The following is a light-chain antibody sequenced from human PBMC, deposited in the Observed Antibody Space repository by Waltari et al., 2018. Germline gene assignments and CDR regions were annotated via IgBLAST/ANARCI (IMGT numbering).Light chain of an antibody. J-gene: IGKJ1*01. Sequence: IVLPQSPHSLAVSLCERDPIHCKSSETIFYTSTNNNYLAWYQQKSGQPPKLLIYWASTRESGFPDRFSGSGSGTDFTLTIRSLQAEDVAVYYCQQYHKSPQTFGQGTKVELK. V-gene: IGKV4-1*01. CDR1: ETIFYTSTNNNY. CDR2: WAS. CDR3: QQYHKSPQT.